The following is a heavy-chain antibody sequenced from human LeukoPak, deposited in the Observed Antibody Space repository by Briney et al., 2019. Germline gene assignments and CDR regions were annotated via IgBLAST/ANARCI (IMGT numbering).Heavy chain of an antibody. V-gene: IGHV1-3*01. CDR3: ARELPEDYYDSSGYYSVMGAFDI. Sequence: ASVKVSCKASGYTFTNYAMHWVRQAPGQRLEWMGWINAGNGNTKYSQKFQGRVTITRDTSASTAYMELSSLRSEDTAVYYCARELPEDYYDSSGYYSVMGAFDIWGQGTMVTVSS. CDR1: GYTFTNYA. J-gene: IGHJ3*02. CDR2: INAGNGNT. D-gene: IGHD3-22*01.